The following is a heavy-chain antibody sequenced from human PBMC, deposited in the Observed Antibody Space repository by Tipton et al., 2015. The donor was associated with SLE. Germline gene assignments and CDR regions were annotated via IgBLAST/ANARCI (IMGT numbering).Heavy chain of an antibody. CDR2: INHSGST. CDR3: GGGPLFDY. J-gene: IGHJ4*02. CDR1: GGSIRSYY. Sequence: TLSLTCTVSGGSIRSYYWSWIRQPPGKGLEWIGEINHSGSTNYNPSLKSRVTISVDTSKNQFSLKLSSVTAADTAVYYCGGGPLFDYWGQGTLVTVSS. V-gene: IGHV4-34*01.